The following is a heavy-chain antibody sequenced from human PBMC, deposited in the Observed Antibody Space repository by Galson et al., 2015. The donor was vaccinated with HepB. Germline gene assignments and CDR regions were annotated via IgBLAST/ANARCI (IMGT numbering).Heavy chain of an antibody. D-gene: IGHD3-10*01. V-gene: IGHV3-9*01. CDR2: ISWNSGGV. CDR1: GFNFGDHA. J-gene: IGHJ1*01. CDR3: ARDIGPLTMTRGYLAS. Sequence: SLRLSCAGSGFNFGDHAMHWVRQVPGKGLEWVSAISWNSGGVGYADSVRGRFTISRDNARNSVSLQMNSLRVEYTALYYCARDIGPLTMTRGYLASWGQGTLVTITS.